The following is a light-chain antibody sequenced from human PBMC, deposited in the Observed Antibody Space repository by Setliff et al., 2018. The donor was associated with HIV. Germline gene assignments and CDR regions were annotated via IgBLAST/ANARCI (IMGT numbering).Light chain of an antibody. CDR2: EVN. Sequence: QSVLTQPPSASGSPGQSVTISCTGTSSDVGGYNYVSWYQHHPGRPPKLLIYEVNQRPSGVPDRFSGSKSRNTASLTVSGLQTEDEADYYCSSYAGTNNPYVYGTGTKVTVL. CDR3: SSYAGTNNPYV. V-gene: IGLV2-8*01. CDR1: SSDVGGYNY. J-gene: IGLJ1*01.